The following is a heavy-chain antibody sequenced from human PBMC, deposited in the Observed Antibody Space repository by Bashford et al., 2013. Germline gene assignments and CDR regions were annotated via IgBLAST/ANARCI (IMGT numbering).Heavy chain of an antibody. CDR2: IYPPDSDT. Sequence: GESLKISCKVSGYIFTNYWIGWVRQMPGKGLEWMGVIYPPDSDTRYSPSFQGQVTISADKSISTAYLQWSSLKASDTAIYYCARVSSSLPDALDVWGQGTTVTVSS. CDR3: ARVSSSLPDALDV. J-gene: IGHJ3*01. D-gene: IGHD6-13*01. V-gene: IGHV5-51*01. CDR1: GYIFTNYW.